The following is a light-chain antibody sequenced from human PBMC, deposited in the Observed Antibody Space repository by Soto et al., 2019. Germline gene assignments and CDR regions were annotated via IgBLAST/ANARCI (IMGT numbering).Light chain of an antibody. J-gene: IGLJ2*01. V-gene: IGLV2-8*01. CDR1: SSDIGDYAY. CDR2: EVT. CDR3: SSYAASNSVI. Sequence: QSALTQPPSASGSPGQSVTISCTGTSSDIGDYAYVSWYQKHPGKAPKLIISEVTKRPSGVPDRFSGSKSGNTASLTVSGLQSEDEADYYCSSYAASNSVIFGGGTQLTVL.